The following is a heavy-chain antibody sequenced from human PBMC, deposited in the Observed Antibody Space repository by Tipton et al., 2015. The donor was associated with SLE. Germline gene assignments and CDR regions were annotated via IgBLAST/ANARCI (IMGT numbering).Heavy chain of an antibody. CDR2: IYYSGST. CDR1: GGSVTTYY. J-gene: IGHJ5*02. D-gene: IGHD6-13*01. CDR3: ARVVKGSSWYWFDP. V-gene: IGHV4-59*02. Sequence: TLSLTCTVSGGSVTTYYWSWIRQSPGKGLGWIGYIYYSGSTNYNPSLKSRVTISVDTSKKQFSLKLSSVTAADTAVYYCARVVKGSSWYWFDPWGQGTLVTVSS.